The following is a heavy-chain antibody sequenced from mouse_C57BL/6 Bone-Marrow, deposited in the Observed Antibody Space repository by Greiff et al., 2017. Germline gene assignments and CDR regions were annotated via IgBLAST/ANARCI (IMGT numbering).Heavy chain of an antibody. CDR3: ASRDYYGSHDC. J-gene: IGHJ2*01. CDR2: INPSSGYA. CDR1: GYTFTSYW. V-gene: IGHV1-7*01. Sequence: VQLQQSGAELAKPGASVKLSCTASGYTFTSYWMHWVQKRPGQGLEWIGYINPSSGYAKYNQKFKDQATLTADNTSSTDYMQLSLLTYEYSAVYYCASRDYYGSHDCWGQGTTLTVSS. D-gene: IGHD1-1*01.